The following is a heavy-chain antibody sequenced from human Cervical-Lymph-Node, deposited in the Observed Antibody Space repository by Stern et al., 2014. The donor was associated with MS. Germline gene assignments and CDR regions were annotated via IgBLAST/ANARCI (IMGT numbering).Heavy chain of an antibody. CDR1: GYTFTTYG. J-gene: IGHJ4*02. V-gene: IGHV1-18*01. D-gene: IGHD2-8*01. CDR3: ARDKMHAFDY. Sequence: QVQLVQPGTEVKKPGASVLVSCKASGYTFTTYGITWVRQAPGQGLEWMGWISADSGNTKYAQKFQDRVTMTRDTTTGTAYMEVRSLRSEDTAVYYCARDKMHAFDYWGQGTQVTVPS. CDR2: ISADSGNT.